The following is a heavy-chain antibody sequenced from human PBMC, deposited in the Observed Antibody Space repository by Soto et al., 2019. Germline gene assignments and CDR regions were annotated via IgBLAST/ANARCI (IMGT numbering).Heavy chain of an antibody. V-gene: IGHV1-2*02. J-gene: IGHJ4*02. CDR3: ARDLAKGGGSAGFDY. D-gene: IGHD1-26*01. CDR2: INPKSGGT. Sequence: AAGTVSCKASVYTFSGYYMHWVRQAPGQGLEWMGWINPKSGGTMYPQKFQGRVTMTWDTSISTAYMALTRLRSDDTAVYYCARDLAKGGGSAGFDYWGQGTLVTVSS. CDR1: VYTFSGYY.